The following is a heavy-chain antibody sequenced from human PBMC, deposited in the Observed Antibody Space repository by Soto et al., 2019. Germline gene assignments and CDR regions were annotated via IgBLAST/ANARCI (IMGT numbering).Heavy chain of an antibody. V-gene: IGHV1-69*12. Sequence: QVQLVQSGAEVKKPGSSVKVSCKASGGTFSSYAISWVRQAPGQVLEWMGGIIPIFGTANYEQKFQGRVTITAHESTGTAYMELSRLRSEDTAVYYLARLAVAATREVDYWGQGTLVTVSS. CDR3: ARLAVAATREVDY. CDR1: GGTFSSYA. J-gene: IGHJ4*02. D-gene: IGHD2-15*01. CDR2: IIPIFGTA.